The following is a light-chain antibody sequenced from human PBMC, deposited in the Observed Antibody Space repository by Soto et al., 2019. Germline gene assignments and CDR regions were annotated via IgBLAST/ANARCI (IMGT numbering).Light chain of an antibody. V-gene: IGKV1-5*03. Sequence: DIQMTQSPSTLSASVGDRVTITCRASQSIDNWLAWYQRKPGKAPKLLIYKASTLKSGVPSRFSGSGSGTEFTLTISSLQPDDFATYYCQHYNSYSEAFGQGTKVDIK. CDR1: QSIDNW. CDR3: QHYNSYSEA. J-gene: IGKJ1*01. CDR2: KAS.